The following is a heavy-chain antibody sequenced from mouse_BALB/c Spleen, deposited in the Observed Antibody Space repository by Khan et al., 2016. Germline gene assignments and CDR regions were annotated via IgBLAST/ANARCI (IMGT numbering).Heavy chain of an antibody. CDR3: GRGDY. Sequence: EVELVESGGGLVQPGGSRKLSCAASGFTFSSFGMHWVRQAPEKGLEWVAFISSGSSAIYYADTVKGRFTISRDNPKNTLFLQMTSLRSKDTAMYYCGRGDYWGQGTTLTVSS. V-gene: IGHV5-17*02. CDR1: GFTFSSFG. J-gene: IGHJ2*01. CDR2: ISSGSSAI.